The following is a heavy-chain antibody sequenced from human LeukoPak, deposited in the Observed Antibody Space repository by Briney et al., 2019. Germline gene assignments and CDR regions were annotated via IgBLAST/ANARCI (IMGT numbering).Heavy chain of an antibody. CDR3: ARAFDVLRFLEWPREYYFDY. V-gene: IGHV1-18*01. J-gene: IGHJ4*02. Sequence: GASVKVSCKASGYTFTSYGISWVRQAPGQGLEWMGWISAYNGNTNYAQKLQGRVTMTTDTPTSTAYMELRSLRSDDTAVYYCARAFDVLRFLEWPREYYFDYWGQGTLVTVSS. CDR2: ISAYNGNT. D-gene: IGHD3-3*01. CDR1: GYTFTSYG.